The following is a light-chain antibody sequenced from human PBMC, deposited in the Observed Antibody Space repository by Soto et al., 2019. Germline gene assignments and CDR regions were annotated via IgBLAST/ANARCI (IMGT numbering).Light chain of an antibody. V-gene: IGKV1-5*03. Sequence: DIQMTQSPSTLSGSVGDRVTITCRASQPISSWLAWYQQKPGKAPKLLIYKASTLKSGVPSRFSGSGSGTEFTLTISSLQPEDFATYYCQQFNNYLLTFGGGTKVDIK. CDR2: KAS. CDR3: QQFNNYLLT. J-gene: IGKJ4*01. CDR1: QPISSW.